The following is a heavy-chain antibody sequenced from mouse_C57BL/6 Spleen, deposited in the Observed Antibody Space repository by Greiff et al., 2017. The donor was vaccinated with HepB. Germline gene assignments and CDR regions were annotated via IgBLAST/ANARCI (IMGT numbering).Heavy chain of an antibody. CDR1: GYAFSSSW. CDR2: IYPGDGDT. V-gene: IGHV1-82*01. J-gene: IGHJ2*01. Sequence: QVQLQQSGPELVKPGASVKISCKASGYAFSSSWMNWVKQRPGKGLEWIGRIYPGDGDTNYNGKFKGKATLTADKSSSTAYMQLSSLTSEDSAVYFCAREYYGSSYGGYWGQGTTLTVSS. CDR3: AREYYGSSYGGY. D-gene: IGHD1-1*01.